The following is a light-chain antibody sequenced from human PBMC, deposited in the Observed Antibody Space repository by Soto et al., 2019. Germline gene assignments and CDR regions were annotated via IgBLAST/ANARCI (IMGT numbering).Light chain of an antibody. CDR2: EVN. CDR3: HSFASTHTYV. V-gene: IGLV2-14*01. CDR1: SSDVAFYNH. Sequence: QSALTQPASVSGSPGQSITISCTGTSSDVAFYNHVSWYQQHPGKAPKLLIYEVNNRPSGVSHRFSGSKSGNTASLTISGLQAEDEADYYCHSFASTHTYVFGTGTKLTVL. J-gene: IGLJ1*01.